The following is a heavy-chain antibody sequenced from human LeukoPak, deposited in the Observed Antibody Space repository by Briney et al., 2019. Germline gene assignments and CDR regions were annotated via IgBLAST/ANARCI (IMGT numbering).Heavy chain of an antibody. Sequence: PGGSLRLSCAASGFTFTISAMAWVRQAPGKGLEWVSGISRSGDRKDYADSVKGRVTISRDNRKNTLHLEMNSLRVEDTAVYYCAKEGGYSSTWYWGQGTLVTVSS. V-gene: IGHV3-23*01. CDR3: AKEGGYSSTWY. D-gene: IGHD6-13*01. J-gene: IGHJ4*02. CDR1: GFTFTISA. CDR2: ISRSGDRK.